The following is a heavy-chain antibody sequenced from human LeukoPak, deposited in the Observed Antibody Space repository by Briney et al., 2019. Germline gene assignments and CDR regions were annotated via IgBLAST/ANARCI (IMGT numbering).Heavy chain of an antibody. V-gene: IGHV3-49*04. J-gene: IGHJ4*02. Sequence: AGGSLRLSCTTSGFTFGDYGMSWVRQAPGEGLEWVGFIRSKAYGGTTENAASVKGRFTISRDDSKSIDYLQMNSLKTEDTAVYYCTGSFGELTFFDYWGLGTLVTVSS. CDR3: TGSFGELTFFDY. CDR2: IRSKAYGGTT. D-gene: IGHD3-10*01. CDR1: GFTFGDYG.